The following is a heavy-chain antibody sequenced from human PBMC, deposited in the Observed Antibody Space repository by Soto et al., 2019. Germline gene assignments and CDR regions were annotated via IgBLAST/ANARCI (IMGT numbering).Heavy chain of an antibody. V-gene: IGHV3-30-3*01. CDR1: GFTFSGYA. CDR3: ASVVVPAATDYYYYGMDV. D-gene: IGHD2-2*01. J-gene: IGHJ6*02. CDR2: ISYDGSNK. Sequence: GVLRLSCAASGFTFSGYAMHWVRQAPGKGLEWVAVISYDGSNKYYADSVKGRFTISRDNSKNTLYLQMNSLRAEDTAVYYCASVVVPAATDYYYYGMDVWGQGTTVTVSS.